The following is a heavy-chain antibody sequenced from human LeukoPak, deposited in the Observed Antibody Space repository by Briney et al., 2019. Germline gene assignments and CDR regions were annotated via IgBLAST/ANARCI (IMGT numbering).Heavy chain of an antibody. D-gene: IGHD3-16*01. CDR3: ARNGLGETSFPFDY. CDR2: IYYSGST. V-gene: IGHV4-59*01. Sequence: PSETLSLTCTVSGGSISSYYWSWIRQPPGKGLEWIGYIYYSGSTNYNPSLKSRVTISVDTSKNQFSLKLSSVAAADTAVYYCARNGLGETSFPFDYWGQGTLVTVSS. J-gene: IGHJ4*02. CDR1: GGSISSYY.